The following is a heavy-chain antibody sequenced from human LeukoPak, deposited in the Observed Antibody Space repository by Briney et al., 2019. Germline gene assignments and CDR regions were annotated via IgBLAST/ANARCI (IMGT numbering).Heavy chain of an antibody. J-gene: IGHJ6*02. CDR1: GGSITSSNYY. D-gene: IGHD3-10*01. V-gene: IGHV4-39*07. CDR3: ARDRGYYYYGMDV. Sequence: SETLSLTCIVSGGSITSSNYYWGWIRQPPGKGLEWIGSIYYSGSTDYNPSLKSRVTVSVDRSKDQFSLKLSSVTAADTAVYYCARDRGYYYYGMDVWGQGTTVTVSS. CDR2: IYYSGST.